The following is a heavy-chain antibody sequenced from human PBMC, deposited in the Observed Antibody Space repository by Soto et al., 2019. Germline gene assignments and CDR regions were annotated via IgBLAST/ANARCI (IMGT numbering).Heavy chain of an antibody. V-gene: IGHV4-4*02. Sequence: PSETLSLTCAVSGGSISSDNWWTWVRQPPGKGLEWLGEVFHTGSTTYNPSLKNRVTISLDKSKNQFSLKLTSVTAADTAVYYCARGRGVIITSWFDPWGQGTLVTVSS. J-gene: IGHJ5*02. D-gene: IGHD3-10*01. CDR3: ARGRGVIITSWFDP. CDR2: VFHTGST. CDR1: GGSISSDNW.